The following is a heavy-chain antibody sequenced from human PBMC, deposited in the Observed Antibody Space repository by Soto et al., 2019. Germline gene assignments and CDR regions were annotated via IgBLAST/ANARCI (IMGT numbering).Heavy chain of an antibody. CDR2: IWYDGSNK. CDR1: GFTFSNAW. D-gene: IGHD3-22*01. V-gene: IGHV3-33*08. CDR3: ARDQLYYNDISGRPLNAFDV. Sequence: PGGSLRLSCAASGFTFSNAWMNWVRQDPGKGLEWVAVIWYDGSNKYYADSVKGRFTISRDNSKNTLYLQMNSLRAEDTAVYYCARDQLYYNDISGRPLNAFDVWGQGTMVTVSS. J-gene: IGHJ3*01.